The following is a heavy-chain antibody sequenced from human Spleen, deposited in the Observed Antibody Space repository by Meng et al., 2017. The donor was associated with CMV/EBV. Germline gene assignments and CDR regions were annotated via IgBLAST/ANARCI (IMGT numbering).Heavy chain of an antibody. CDR3: ARESRPVVAFDI. CDR2: ITGNGATI. Sequence: GESLKISCAASGFTVSNNYMSWVRQAPGKGLQWLSYITGNGATIHYEDSVKGRFTVSRDNAKNTLYLQMDSLRAEDTAVYYCARESRPVVAFDIWGQGTWVTVSS. J-gene: IGHJ3*02. D-gene: IGHD2-15*01. V-gene: IGHV3-11*04. CDR1: GFTVSNNY.